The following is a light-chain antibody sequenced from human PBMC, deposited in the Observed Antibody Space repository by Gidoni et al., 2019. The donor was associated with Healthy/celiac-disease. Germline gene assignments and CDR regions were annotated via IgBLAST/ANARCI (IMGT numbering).Light chain of an antibody. CDR3: QSYDSSLRGRV. V-gene: IGLV1-40*01. CDR2: GTS. J-gene: IGLJ2*01. Sequence: QSVLTQPTSVSGAPGQRVTISCTGSSSNIGAGYDVHWYQQLPGTAPKLLIYGTSNRPSGVPDRFSGSKSGTSASLAITGLQAEDEADYYCQSYDSSLRGRVFGGGTKLTVL. CDR1: SSNIGAGYD.